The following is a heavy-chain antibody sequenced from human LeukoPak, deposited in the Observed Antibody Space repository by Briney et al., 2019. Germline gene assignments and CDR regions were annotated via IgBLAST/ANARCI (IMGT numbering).Heavy chain of an antibody. CDR1: GVSISSSYSY. J-gene: IGHJ6*03. V-gene: IGHV4-39*07. CDR3: ASLKEYSSSWYLGNSYYYYMDV. D-gene: IGHD6-13*01. Sequence: PSETLSLTCTVSGVSISSSYSYWGWIRQPPGKGLEWIGEINHSGSTNYNPSLKSRVTISVDTSKNQFSLKLSSVTAADTAVYYCASLKEYSSSWYLGNSYYYYMDVWGKGTTVTVSS. CDR2: INHSGST.